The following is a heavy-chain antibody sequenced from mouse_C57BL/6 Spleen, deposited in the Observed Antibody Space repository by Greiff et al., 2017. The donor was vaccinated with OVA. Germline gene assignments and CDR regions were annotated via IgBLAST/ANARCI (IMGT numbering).Heavy chain of an antibody. V-gene: IGHV5-17*01. CDR1: GFTFSDYG. CDR3: AREDYYGSSYYFDY. Sequence: EVHLVESGGGLVKPGGSLKLSCAASGFTFSDYGMHWVRQAPEKGLEWVAYISSGSSTIYYADTVKGRFTISRDNAKNTLFLQMTSLRSEDTAMYYCAREDYYGSSYYFDYWGQGTTLTVSS. J-gene: IGHJ2*01. D-gene: IGHD1-1*01. CDR2: ISSGSSTI.